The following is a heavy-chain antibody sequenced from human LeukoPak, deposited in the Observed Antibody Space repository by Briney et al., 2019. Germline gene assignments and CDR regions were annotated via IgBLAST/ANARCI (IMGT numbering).Heavy chain of an antibody. CDR1: GFTFSSYA. CDR2: ITGSGGST. J-gene: IGHJ3*02. V-gene: IGHV3-23*01. D-gene: IGHD3-16*02. Sequence: GGSLRLSCAASGFTFSSYAMSWVRQAPGKGLEWVSAITGSGGSTYYADSVKGRFTISRDNSKNTLYLQMNSLRAEDTAVYYCAKDQGSYDYVWGSYPPGGAFDIWGQGTMVTVSS. CDR3: AKDQGSYDYVWGSYPPGGAFDI.